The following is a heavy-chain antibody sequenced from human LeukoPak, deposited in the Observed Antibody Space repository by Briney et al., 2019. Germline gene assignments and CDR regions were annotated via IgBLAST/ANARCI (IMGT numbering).Heavy chain of an antibody. J-gene: IGHJ4*02. Sequence: SETLSLTCAVYGGSFSGYYWSWIRQPPGNGLEWIGEINHSGSTNYNPSLKSRVTISVDTSKNQFSLKLSSVTAADTAVYYCARGLAFPSTDYGGNSGSFDYWGQGTLVTVSS. CDR3: ARGLAFPSTDYGGNSGSFDY. CDR2: INHSGST. D-gene: IGHD4-17*01. V-gene: IGHV4-34*01. CDR1: GGSFSGYY.